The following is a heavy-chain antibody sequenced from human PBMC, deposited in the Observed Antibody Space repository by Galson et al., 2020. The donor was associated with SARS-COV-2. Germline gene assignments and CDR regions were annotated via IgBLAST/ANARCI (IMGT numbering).Heavy chain of an antibody. CDR2: ISAYNGTT. V-gene: IGHV1-18*01. CDR1: GYTFSHYG. Sequence: ASVKVSCKASGYTFSHYGISWLRQAPGQGLEWMGWISAYNGTTDHAQNFQGRLTMTTDTSTSTGYMELRSLRSDDTAVYYCARWRCSDTSCYDVWANLDYWGQGTRVTVSS. J-gene: IGHJ4*02. D-gene: IGHD2-2*01. CDR3: ARWRCSDTSCYDVWANLDY.